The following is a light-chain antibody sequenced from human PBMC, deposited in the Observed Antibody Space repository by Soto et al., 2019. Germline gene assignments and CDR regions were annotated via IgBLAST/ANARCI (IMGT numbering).Light chain of an antibody. V-gene: IGKV1-12*01. Sequence: DIQMTQSPSSVSASVGDSVTITCRASRVISSWLAWYQQKPGKAPNLLIYAASNLQSGVPSRFSASGSGTDFTLTIDNLHPEDFATYYCQQSHTFPITFGQGTRLEIK. CDR3: QQSHTFPIT. CDR1: RVISSW. CDR2: AAS. J-gene: IGKJ5*01.